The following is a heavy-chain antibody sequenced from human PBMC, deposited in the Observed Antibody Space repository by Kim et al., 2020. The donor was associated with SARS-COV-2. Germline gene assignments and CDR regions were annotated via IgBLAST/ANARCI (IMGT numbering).Heavy chain of an antibody. Sequence: YADPGKGRFTISRDNAKNSLYLQMNSLRAEDTAVYYCARDSQQLAHGMDVWGQGTTVTVSS. V-gene: IGHV3-11*06. D-gene: IGHD6-13*01. CDR3: ARDSQQLAHGMDV. J-gene: IGHJ6*02.